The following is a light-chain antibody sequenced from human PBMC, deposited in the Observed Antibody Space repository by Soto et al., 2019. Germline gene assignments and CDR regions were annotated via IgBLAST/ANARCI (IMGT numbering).Light chain of an antibody. J-gene: IGKJ2*01. Sequence: EIALTQSPGTLSLSPGEGATLSCRASLGLGSSYLAWYQQKPGQAPRLLIYGTSRRATGIPDRFSGSGSGTGFTLTISRLEPEDFAVYYCQQYDGSPYTFGRGTK. CDR1: LGLGSSY. CDR3: QQYDGSPYT. CDR2: GTS. V-gene: IGKV3-20*01.